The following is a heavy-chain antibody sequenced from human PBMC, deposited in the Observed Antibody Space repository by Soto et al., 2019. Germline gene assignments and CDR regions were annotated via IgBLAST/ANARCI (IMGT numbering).Heavy chain of an antibody. V-gene: IGHV3-15*01. CDR1: GFTVNKAW. Sequence: GGSLRLSCVVSGFTVNKAWMGWVRQAPGKGLEWVGRVKSQADGGKAEYAAPVKDRFTISRDDSTNTVFLQMGNLKTEDTAVYYCTAMRWNFWNTDWGQGALVTVYS. J-gene: IGHJ4*02. CDR3: TAMRWNFWNTD. CDR2: VKSQADGGKA. D-gene: IGHD3-3*01.